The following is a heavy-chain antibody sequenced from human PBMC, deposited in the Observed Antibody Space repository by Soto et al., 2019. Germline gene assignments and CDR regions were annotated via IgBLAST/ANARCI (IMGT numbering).Heavy chain of an antibody. CDR3: ARAMPHFDY. J-gene: IGHJ4*02. Sequence: QGQLVQSGAEVKEPGASVKISCKPSGYSFTSFYMHWVRQAPGQGLEWMGTINPNGGSTTYAQKFHGRVNMTRDTSTSTLYMDLSGLRAEDTAVYYCARAMPHFDYWGQGTLVTVSS. D-gene: IGHD2-2*01. V-gene: IGHV1-46*01. CDR1: GYSFTSFY. CDR2: INPNGGST.